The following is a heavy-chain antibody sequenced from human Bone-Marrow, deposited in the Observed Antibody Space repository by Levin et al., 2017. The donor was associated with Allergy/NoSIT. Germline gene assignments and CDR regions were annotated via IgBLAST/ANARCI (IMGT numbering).Heavy chain of an antibody. CDR2: ISGRGDST. D-gene: IGHD3-22*01. J-gene: IGHJ4*02. V-gene: IGHV3-23*01. CDR3: ARDENDSSGYYWDY. Sequence: GESLKISCSASGFTFSGYTMSWVRQAPGKGLEWVSAISGRGDSTFCRDSVKGQFTISRDNSRNTLYLQMNSLRAEDTAVYYCARDENDSSGYYWDYWGQGTLVTVSS. CDR1: GFTFSGYT.